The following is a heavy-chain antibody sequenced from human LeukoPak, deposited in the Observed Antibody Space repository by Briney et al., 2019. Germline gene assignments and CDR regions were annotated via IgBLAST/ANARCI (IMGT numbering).Heavy chain of an antibody. V-gene: IGHV3-33*01. D-gene: IGHD2-15*01. CDR1: GFTFSSYG. Sequence: GGSLRLSCAASGFTFSSYGMHWVRQAPGKGLEWVAVIWYDGSNKYYADSVKGRFTISRDNSKNTQYLQMNSLRAEDTAVYYCARDPGVGSFDYWGQGTLVTVSS. CDR3: ARDPGVGSFDY. J-gene: IGHJ4*02. CDR2: IWYDGSNK.